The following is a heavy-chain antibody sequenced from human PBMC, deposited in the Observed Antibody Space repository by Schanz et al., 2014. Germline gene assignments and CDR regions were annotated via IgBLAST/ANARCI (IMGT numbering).Heavy chain of an antibody. J-gene: IGHJ4*02. D-gene: IGHD1-1*01. V-gene: IGHV3-30*03. CDR1: GFSFSDYS. CDR2: ISYDGINK. CDR3: ARDGVAATTDFEY. Sequence: VQLVESGGGLVQSGGSLRLSCAASGFSFSDYSMNWVRQAPGRGLEWVALISYDGINKYYADSVKGRFTISRDNSKNTLYLQMNSLRTEDTAVYYCARDGVAATTDFEYWGQGALVTVSS.